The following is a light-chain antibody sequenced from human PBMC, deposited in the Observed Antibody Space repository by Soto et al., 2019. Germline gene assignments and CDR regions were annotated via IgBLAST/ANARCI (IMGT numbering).Light chain of an antibody. J-gene: IGKJ4*01. V-gene: IGKV3-11*02. CDR3: QQRSNLPLT. Sequence: DIVMTQSTATLSVSPGERATLSCRSSQSVIGTLAWYQQKPGQAPRLLSYGATTRATGIPARFSGSGSGRDFTLTICSLEPEDFAVYYCQQRSNLPLTFGGGTKVDI. CDR1: QSVIGT. CDR2: GAT.